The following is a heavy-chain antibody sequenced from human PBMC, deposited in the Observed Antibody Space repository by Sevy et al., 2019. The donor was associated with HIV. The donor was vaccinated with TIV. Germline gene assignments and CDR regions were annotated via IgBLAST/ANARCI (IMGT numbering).Heavy chain of an antibody. D-gene: IGHD3-10*01. CDR2: ISSSGVTT. V-gene: IGHV3-23*01. CDR1: GFIFSSSA. J-gene: IGHJ4*02. CDR3: VKVAGSEIYYSGDFDY. Sequence: GGSLRLSCAASGFIFSSSAMSWVRQAPGKGLEWVSGISSSGVTTYYTNSVKGRFTISRDNSRNTLHLQMNSLRAEDTAVYYCVKVAGSEIYYSGDFDYWGQGTLVTVSS.